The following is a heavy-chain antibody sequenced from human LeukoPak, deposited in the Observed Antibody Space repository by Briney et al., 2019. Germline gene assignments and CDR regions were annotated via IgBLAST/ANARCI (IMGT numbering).Heavy chain of an antibody. D-gene: IGHD1-1*01. Sequence: GGSLRLSCAASGLTFNNYRMHWVRQAPGKGLVWVSRLKSDGSSTKYADSVKGRFTISRDDAKNTLYLQMTSLRVEDAAVYYCARTTLETQYFDRWGQGTLVTVSS. V-gene: IGHV3-74*03. J-gene: IGHJ4*02. CDR3: ARTTLETQYFDR. CDR1: GLTFNNYR. CDR2: LKSDGSST.